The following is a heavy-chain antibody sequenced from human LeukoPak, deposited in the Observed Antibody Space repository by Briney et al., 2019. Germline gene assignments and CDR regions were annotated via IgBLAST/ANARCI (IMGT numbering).Heavy chain of an antibody. D-gene: IGHD1-26*01. V-gene: IGHV4-4*02. CDR3: TRESGAFSPFGF. CDR2: VHLSGAS. CDR1: GGCILTTNW. Sequence: SETLSLTCAVSGGCILTTNWWSWVRQPPGKGLEWIGEVHLSGASNYNPSLKSRVNMSIDKSKNQLSLELTSVTAADTAIYYCTRESGAFSPFGFWGQGTLVTVSS. J-gene: IGHJ4*02.